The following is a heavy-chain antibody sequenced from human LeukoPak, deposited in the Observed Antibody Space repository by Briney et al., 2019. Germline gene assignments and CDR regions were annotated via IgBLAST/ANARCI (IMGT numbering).Heavy chain of an antibody. Sequence: PGGSLRLSCAASGFTFGSDAMSWVRQAPGKGLEWVSVISGSGDTIYYADSVKGRLTISRDNSKNTLYLQMNSLRAEDTAVYYCAREPEGEMVYAWDLWGQGTLVTVSS. CDR3: AREPEGEMVYAWDL. J-gene: IGHJ5*02. CDR1: GFTFGSDA. D-gene: IGHD3-16*01. V-gene: IGHV3-23*01. CDR2: ISGSGDTI.